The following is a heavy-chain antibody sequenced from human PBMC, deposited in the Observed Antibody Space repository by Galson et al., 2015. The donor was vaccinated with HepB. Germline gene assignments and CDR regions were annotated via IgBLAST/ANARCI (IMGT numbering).Heavy chain of an antibody. CDR2: INTDTGNP. D-gene: IGHD6-19*01. Sequence: SVKVSCKASGYTFTNYAMNWVRQAPGHGLEWMGWINTDTGNPTYAQGFSGRFVFSLATSVSTAYLQISSLKAEDTAVYYCARGPPSSGRDYWGQGTLVTVSS. CDR1: GYTFTNYA. CDR3: ARGPPSSGRDY. V-gene: IGHV7-4-1*02. J-gene: IGHJ4*02.